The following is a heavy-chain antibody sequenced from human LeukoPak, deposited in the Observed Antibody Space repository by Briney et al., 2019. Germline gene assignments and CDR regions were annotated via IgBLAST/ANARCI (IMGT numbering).Heavy chain of an antibody. CDR2: ISSNGGST. V-gene: IGHV3-64*01. J-gene: IGHJ6*03. CDR3: ARDGPYYDFWSGYLPYYYYYMDV. CDR1: GFTFSSYA. D-gene: IGHD3-3*01. Sequence: GGSLRLSCAASGFTFSSYAMHWVRQAPGKGLEYVSAISSNGGSTYYANSVKGRFTISRDNSKNTLYLQMGSLRAEDMAVYYCARDGPYYDFWSGYLPYYYYYMDVWGKGTTVTVSS.